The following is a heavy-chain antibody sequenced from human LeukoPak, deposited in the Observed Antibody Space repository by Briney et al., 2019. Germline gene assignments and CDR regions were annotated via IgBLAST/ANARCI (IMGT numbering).Heavy chain of an antibody. CDR2: INAGNGNT. Sequence: ASVKVSCKASGYTFTSYAMHWVRQAPGQRLEWMGWINAGNGNTKYSQKFQGRVTITRDTSASTAYMELSRLRSDDTAVYYCARGAHDCSSTSCYLGGYYYMDVWGKGTTVTVSS. V-gene: IGHV1-3*01. CDR1: GYTFTSYA. D-gene: IGHD2-2*01. J-gene: IGHJ6*03. CDR3: ARGAHDCSSTSCYLGGYYYMDV.